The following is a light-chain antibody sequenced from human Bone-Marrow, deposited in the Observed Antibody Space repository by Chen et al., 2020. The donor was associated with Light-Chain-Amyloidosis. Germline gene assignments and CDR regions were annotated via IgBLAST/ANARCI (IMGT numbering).Light chain of an antibody. V-gene: IGLV3-25*03. Sequence: SYELTQPPSVSVSPGQTARITCSGDDLPTKYAYWYQQKPGQAPVLVRHRDTERPSGISERFSGSSSGTTATLTISGVQAEDEADYHCQSADSSGTYEVIFGGGIKLTVL. CDR1: DLPTKY. CDR3: QSADSSGTYEVI. CDR2: RDT. J-gene: IGLJ2*01.